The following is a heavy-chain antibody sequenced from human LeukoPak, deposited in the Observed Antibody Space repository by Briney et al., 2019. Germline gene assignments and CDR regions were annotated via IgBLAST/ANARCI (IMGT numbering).Heavy chain of an antibody. D-gene: IGHD2-2*01. J-gene: IGHJ5*02. CDR2: IQYDGGNE. V-gene: IGHV3-30*02. CDR3: AKDRPCTSCYLGWFDP. Sequence: GGSLRLSCAASGFTFSTYGMHWVRQAPGKGLEWVAFIQYDGGNENYADSVKGRFTISRDNSKNTLYLQMNSLRAEDTAVYYCAKDRPCTSCYLGWFDPWGQGTLVTVSS. CDR1: GFTFSTYG.